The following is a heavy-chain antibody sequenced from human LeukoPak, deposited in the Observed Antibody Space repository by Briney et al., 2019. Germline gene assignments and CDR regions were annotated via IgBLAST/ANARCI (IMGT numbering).Heavy chain of an antibody. D-gene: IGHD3-22*01. CDR2: ISAYNGNT. J-gene: IGHJ4*02. CDR1: GYTFTNYA. V-gene: IGHV1-18*01. CDR3: ARVPRQTSMIVVVPNDY. Sequence: GASVKVSCKASGYTFTNYAMNWARQAPGQGLEWMGWISAYNGNTNYAQKLQGRVTITTDTSTSTAYMELRSLRSDDTAVYYCARVPRQTSMIVVVPNDYWGQGTLVTVSS.